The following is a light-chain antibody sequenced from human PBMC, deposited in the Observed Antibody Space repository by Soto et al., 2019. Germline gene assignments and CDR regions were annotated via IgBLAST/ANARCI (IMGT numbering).Light chain of an antibody. V-gene: IGKV3D-20*02. CDR1: QSVSSYY. CDR3: QQHANWPLT. J-gene: IGKJ4*01. Sequence: EIVLTQSPGTLSLSPGERATLSCRASQSVSSYYLAWYQQKPGQAPRLLIYAASSRATGIPDRFSGGGSGTDFTLTISRLEPEDFAVYYCQQHANWPLTFGGGTKVDIK. CDR2: AAS.